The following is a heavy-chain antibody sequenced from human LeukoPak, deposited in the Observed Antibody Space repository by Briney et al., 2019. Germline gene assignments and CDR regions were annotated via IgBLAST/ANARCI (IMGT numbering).Heavy chain of an antibody. J-gene: IGHJ3*02. CDR3: ARNNYDSSGYYSDDAFDI. D-gene: IGHD3-22*01. CDR2: IYYSGST. CDR1: GGSISSSSYY. Sequence: PSETLSLTCTVSGGSISSSSYYWGWIRQPPGKGLEWIGSIYYSGSTYYNPSLKSRVTISVDTSKNQFSLKLSSVTAADTAVYYCARNNYDSSGYYSDDAFDIWGQGTMVTVSS. V-gene: IGHV4-39*07.